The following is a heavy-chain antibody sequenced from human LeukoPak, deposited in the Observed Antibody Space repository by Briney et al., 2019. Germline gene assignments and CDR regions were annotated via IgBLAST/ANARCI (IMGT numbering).Heavy chain of an antibody. CDR2: IYYSGST. D-gene: IGHD4-17*01. CDR1: GGSISSSSYY. J-gene: IGHJ4*02. V-gene: IGHV4-39*01. Sequence: KPSETLSLTCTVSGGSISSSSYYWGWIRQPPAKGLEWIGTIYYSGSTYYNPSLKSRVTISVDTSKNQFSLNLSSVTAADTAVYYCARGLLWDYGDYFDYWGQGTLVTVSS. CDR3: ARGLLWDYGDYFDY.